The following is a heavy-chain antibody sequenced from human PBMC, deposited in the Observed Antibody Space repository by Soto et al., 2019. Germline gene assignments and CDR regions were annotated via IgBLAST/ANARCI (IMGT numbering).Heavy chain of an antibody. CDR3: ARNILETFRGGMDV. CDR2: ISAYNGNT. CDR1: GYTFTSYG. D-gene: IGHD3-16*01. Sequence: ASVTVSCKASGYTFTSYGISWVRQAPGQGLEWMGWISAYNGNTNYAQKLQGRVTMTTDTSTSTAYMELRSLRSDDTAVYYCARNILETFRGGMDVWGQGTTVTVSS. V-gene: IGHV1-18*01. J-gene: IGHJ6*02.